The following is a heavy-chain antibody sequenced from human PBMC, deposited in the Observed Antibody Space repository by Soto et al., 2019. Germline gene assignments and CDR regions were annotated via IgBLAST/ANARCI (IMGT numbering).Heavy chain of an antibody. D-gene: IGHD2-15*01. J-gene: IGHJ4*02. CDR2: IYYSGST. CDR3: ARGPAAGYCSGGSCYSHDY. V-gene: IGHV4-61*01. Sequence: SETLSLTCTVSGGSISSPNFHWSWIRQHPGKGLEWIGYIYYSGSTNYNPTLKSRVTISVDTSKNQFSLKLSSVTAADTAVYYCARGPAAGYCSGGSCYSHDYWGQGTLVTVSS. CDR1: GGSISSPNFH.